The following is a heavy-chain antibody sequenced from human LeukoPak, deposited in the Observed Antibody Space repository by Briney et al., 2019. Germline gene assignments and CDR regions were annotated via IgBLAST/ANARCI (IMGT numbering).Heavy chain of an antibody. V-gene: IGHV1-18*01. J-gene: IGHJ4*02. CDR2: ISAYNGNT. D-gene: IGHD6-13*01. CDR1: GYTFASYD. Sequence: ASVKVSCKASGYTFASYDINWVRQASGQGLEWMGWISAYNGNTNYAQKLQGRVTMTTDTSTSTAYMELRSLRSDDTAVYYCARGWHEGYYFDYWGQGTLVTVSS. CDR3: ARGWHEGYYFDY.